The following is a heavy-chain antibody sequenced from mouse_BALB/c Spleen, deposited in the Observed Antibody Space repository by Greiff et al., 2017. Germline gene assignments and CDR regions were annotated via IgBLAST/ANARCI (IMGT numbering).Heavy chain of an antibody. CDR3: ARAGDYGSSPYAMDY. CDR1: GFTFSSYA. J-gene: IGHJ4*01. V-gene: IGHV5-9-4*01. Sequence: EVHLVESGGGLVKPGGSLKLSCAASGFTFSSYAMSWVRQSPEKRLEWVAEISSGGSYTYYPDTVTGRFTISRDNAKNTLYLEMSSLRSEDTAMYYCARAGDYGSSPYAMDYWGQGTSVTVSS. CDR2: ISSGGSYT. D-gene: IGHD1-1*01.